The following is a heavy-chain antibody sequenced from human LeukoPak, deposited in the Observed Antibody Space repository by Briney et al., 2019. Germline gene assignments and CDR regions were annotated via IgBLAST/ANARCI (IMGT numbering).Heavy chain of an antibody. D-gene: IGHD2-2*01. CDR1: GGSISSYY. Sequence: SETLSLTCTVSGGSISSYYWSWIRRPPGKGLEWIGYIYYSGSTNYNPSLKSRVTISVDTSKNQFSLKLSSVTAADTAVYYCARGFLVPANNWFDPWGQGTLVTVSS. V-gene: IGHV4-59*01. J-gene: IGHJ5*02. CDR3: ARGFLVPANNWFDP. CDR2: IYYSGST.